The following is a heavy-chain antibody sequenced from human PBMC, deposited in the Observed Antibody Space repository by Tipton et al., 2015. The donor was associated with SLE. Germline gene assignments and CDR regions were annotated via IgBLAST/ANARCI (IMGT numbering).Heavy chain of an antibody. D-gene: IGHD3-10*01. V-gene: IGHV4-59*08. Sequence: TLSLTCTVSGGSISSHYWSWIRKPPGKGLEWIGYIYYSGSTNYNPSLKSRVTISVDTSKNQFSLKLSSVTAADTAVYYCARVRITMVRGVRYYYGMDVWGQGTTVTVSS. J-gene: IGHJ6*02. CDR3: ARVRITMVRGVRYYYGMDV. CDR2: IYYSGST. CDR1: GGSISSHY.